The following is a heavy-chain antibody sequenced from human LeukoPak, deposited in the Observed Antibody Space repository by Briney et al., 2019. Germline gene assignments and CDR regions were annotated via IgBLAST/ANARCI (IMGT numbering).Heavy chain of an antibody. CDR3: ARVATVGSLDN. CDR2: IMPIFGAT. D-gene: IGHD4-23*01. Sequence: SVTVSCKASGYSFITHGIRWVRQAPGQGLEWMGGIMPIFGATNYAQKFQGRLTITTDRSTSTAYMELNNLSSEDTALYYCARVATVGSLDNWGQGTLVTVSS. V-gene: IGHV1-69*05. J-gene: IGHJ4*02. CDR1: GYSFITHG.